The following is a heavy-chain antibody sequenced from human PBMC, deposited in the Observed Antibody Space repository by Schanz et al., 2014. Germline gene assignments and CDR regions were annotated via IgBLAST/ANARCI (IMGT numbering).Heavy chain of an antibody. J-gene: IGHJ2*01. V-gene: IGHV1-2*02. CDR1: GYVFTAYY. CDR3: ARDVGRPGHFWYFDL. D-gene: IGHD1-1*01. CDR2: TKPNGGA. Sequence: QGHLVQSGAEVKEPGASVQVSCKASGYVFTAYYMHWVRQAPGQGLEWMGVTKPNGGAECAQKFQCRISMTRDTSTTTFYMELSSLTSDDTAVYACARDVGRPGHFWYFDLWGRGTLVTVSS.